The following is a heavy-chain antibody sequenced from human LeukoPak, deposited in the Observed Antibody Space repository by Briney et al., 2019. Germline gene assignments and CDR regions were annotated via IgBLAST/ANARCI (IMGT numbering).Heavy chain of an antibody. CDR3: AKVSSGRKGIDY. J-gene: IGHJ4*02. CDR1: GFTVSSNY. D-gene: IGHD6-19*01. V-gene: IGHV3-53*05. CDR2: IYSGGST. Sequence: GGSLRLSCAASGFTVSSNYMSWVRQAPGKGLEWVSVIYSGGSTYYADSVKGRFTISRDNSKNTLYLQMNSLRAEDTAVYYCAKVSSGRKGIDYWGQGTLVTVSS.